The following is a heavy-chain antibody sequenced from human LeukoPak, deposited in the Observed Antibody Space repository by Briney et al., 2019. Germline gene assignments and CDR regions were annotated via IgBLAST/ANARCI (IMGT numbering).Heavy chain of an antibody. CDR1: GFTFSSYA. CDR2: ISGSGGST. V-gene: IGHV3-23*01. D-gene: IGHD3-22*01. CDR3: AKDYYDSSGYYGGGAFDI. Sequence: GGSLRLSCAASGFTFSSYAMSWVRQAPGKGLEWVSAISGSGGSTYYADSVKGRFTISRDNSKNTLYLQMNSLRAEDTAVYYCAKDYYDSSGYYGGGAFDIWDQGTLVTVSS. J-gene: IGHJ4*02.